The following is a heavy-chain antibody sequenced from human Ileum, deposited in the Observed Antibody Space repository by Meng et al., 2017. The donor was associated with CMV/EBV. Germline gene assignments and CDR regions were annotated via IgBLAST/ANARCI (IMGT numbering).Heavy chain of an antibody. CDR1: GGSVNNYY. CDR3: ARGPGASTREGFDY. Sequence: QVPLPESGPGLVKPSETLSLPRTLSGGSVNNYYWGWIRQSAGKGLEGIGRFYSSDTYNYHPSLDSRVTMSLDTSKNQFSLNLRSVTAADTATYYCARGPGASTREGFDYWGLGTLVTVSS. V-gene: IGHV4-4*07. J-gene: IGHJ4*02. D-gene: IGHD1-26*01. CDR2: FYSSDTY.